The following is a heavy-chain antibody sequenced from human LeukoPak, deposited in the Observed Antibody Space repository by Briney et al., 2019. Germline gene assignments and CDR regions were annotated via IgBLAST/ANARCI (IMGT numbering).Heavy chain of an antibody. CDR1: GGSISGYY. V-gene: IGHV4-4*07. Sequence: SETLSLTCTVSGGSISGYYWSWIRQPAGKGLEWIGHIYTSGSTNYNPSLKSRVTMSVDTSRNQFSLKLSSVTAADTAVYYCARQYSSTNYFDYWGQGTLVTVSS. CDR2: IYTSGST. J-gene: IGHJ4*02. CDR3: ARQYSSTNYFDY. D-gene: IGHD6-13*01.